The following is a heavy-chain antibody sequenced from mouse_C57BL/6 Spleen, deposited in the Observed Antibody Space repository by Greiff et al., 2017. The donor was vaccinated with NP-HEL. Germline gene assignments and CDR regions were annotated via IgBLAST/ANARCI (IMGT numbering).Heavy chain of an antibody. CDR3: AKKDDGFAWFAY. Sequence: QVQLQQSGPGLVQPSQSLSITCTVSGFSLTSYGVHWVRQSPGKGLAWLGVIWRGGSTDYNAAFMSRLSITKDNSKSQVFFKMNSLQADDTAIYYWAKKDDGFAWFAYWGQGTLVTVSA. J-gene: IGHJ3*01. D-gene: IGHD2-3*01. CDR1: GFSLTSYG. V-gene: IGHV2-5*01. CDR2: IWRGGST.